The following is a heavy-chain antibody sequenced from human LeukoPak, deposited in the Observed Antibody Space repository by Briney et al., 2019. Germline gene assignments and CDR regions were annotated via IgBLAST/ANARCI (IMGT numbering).Heavy chain of an antibody. CDR1: GFTFSSWN. V-gene: IGHV3-74*01. J-gene: IGHJ4*02. Sequence: GGSLRLSCAASGFTFSSWNMYWVRQRPGKGLEWLCRITSDGTTSYYADSVRGRFTISRDNAKNTLYLQMNSLTDEDTAVYYCASPKPDYWGQGTLVTVSS. CDR2: ITSDGTTS. CDR3: ASPKPDY.